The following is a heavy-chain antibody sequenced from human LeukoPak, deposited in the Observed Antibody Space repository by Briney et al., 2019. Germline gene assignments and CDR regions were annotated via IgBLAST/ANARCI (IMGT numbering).Heavy chain of an antibody. J-gene: IGHJ4*02. V-gene: IGHV3-53*01. D-gene: IGHD3-22*01. Sequence: GGSLRLSCAASGFTVSSNYMSWVRQAPGKGLEWVSVIYSGGSTYYADSVKARFTISRDNSKNTLYLQMNSLRAEDTAVYYCARGPDSSALFDYWGQGTLVTVSS. CDR1: GFTVSSNY. CDR3: ARGPDSSALFDY. CDR2: IYSGGST.